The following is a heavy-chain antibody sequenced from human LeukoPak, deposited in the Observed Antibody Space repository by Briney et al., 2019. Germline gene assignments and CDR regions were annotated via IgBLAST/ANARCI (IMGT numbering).Heavy chain of an antibody. CDR3: ARHPTAQYYDFWSGYYVDKSPKTGWWFDP. V-gene: IGHV4-38-2*01. Sequence: PSETLSLTCAVSGYSISSGYYWGWIRQPPGKGLEWIGSIYHSGSTYYNPSLKSRVTISVDTSKNQFSLKLSSVTAADTAVYYYARHPTAQYYDFWSGYYVDKSPKTGWWFDPWGQGTLVTVSS. J-gene: IGHJ5*02. CDR1: GYSISSGYY. CDR2: IYHSGST. D-gene: IGHD3-3*01.